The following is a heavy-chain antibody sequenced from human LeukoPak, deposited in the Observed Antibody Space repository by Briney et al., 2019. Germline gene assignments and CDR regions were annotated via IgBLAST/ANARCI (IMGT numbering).Heavy chain of an antibody. CDR1: GGSISSYY. CDR2: IYYSGST. CDR3: ARLPKTYYYDSSGYFDY. Sequence: SETLSLTCAVSGGSISSYYWSWIRQPPGKGLEWIGYIYYSGSTNYNPSLKSRVTISVDTSKNQFSLKLSSVTAADTAVYYCARLPKTYYYDSSGYFDYWGQGTLVTVSS. J-gene: IGHJ4*02. D-gene: IGHD3-22*01. V-gene: IGHV4-59*08.